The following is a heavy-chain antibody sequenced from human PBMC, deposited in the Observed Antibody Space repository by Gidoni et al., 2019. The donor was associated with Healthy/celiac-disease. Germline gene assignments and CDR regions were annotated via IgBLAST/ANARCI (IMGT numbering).Heavy chain of an antibody. D-gene: IGHD6-19*01. Sequence: QVQLQESGPGLVKPSETLSLTCAVSGYSISSGYYWGWIRPPPGKGLEWIGSIYHSGSTYYNPSLKSRVTISVDTSKNQFSLKLSSVTAADTAVYYCATPGYSSGSHTFDYWGQGTLVTVSS. V-gene: IGHV4-38-2*01. CDR1: GYSISSGYY. CDR3: ATPGYSSGSHTFDY. J-gene: IGHJ4*02. CDR2: IYHSGST.